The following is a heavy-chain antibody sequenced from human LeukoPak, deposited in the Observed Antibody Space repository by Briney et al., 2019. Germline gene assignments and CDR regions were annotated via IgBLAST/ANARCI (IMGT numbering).Heavy chain of an antibody. CDR1: GGSISSGDYY. D-gene: IGHD3-3*01. CDR3: AWDSYYDFWSGPLGMDV. Sequence: SETLSLTCTVSGGSISSGDYYWSWIRQPPGKGLEWIGYIYYSGSTYYNPSLKSRVTISVDTSKNQFSLKLSSVTAADTAVYYCAWDSYYDFWSGPLGMDVWGQGTTVTVSS. J-gene: IGHJ6*02. V-gene: IGHV4-30-4*01. CDR2: IYYSGST.